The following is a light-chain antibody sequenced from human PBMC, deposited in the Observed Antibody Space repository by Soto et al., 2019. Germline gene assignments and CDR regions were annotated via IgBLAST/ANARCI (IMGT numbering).Light chain of an antibody. CDR3: QQLNSYPLT. J-gene: IGKJ4*01. CDR2: AAS. V-gene: IGKV1-5*01. Sequence: DIQMTQSPSTLSASVGDRDTITCRASQSISSWLAWYQQKPGKAPKLLIYAASSLQSGVPSRFSGSGSGTDFTLTISSLQPEDFATYSCQQLNSYPLTFGGGTKVDIK. CDR1: QSISSW.